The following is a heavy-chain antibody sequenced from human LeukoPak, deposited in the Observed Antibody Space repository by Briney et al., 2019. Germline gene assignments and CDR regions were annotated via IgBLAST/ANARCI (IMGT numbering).Heavy chain of an antibody. Sequence: PSETLSLTCAVYGGSFSGYYWSWIRQPPGKGLEWIGEINHSGSTNYNPSLKSRVTISIDTSRNQFSLNVSSVTAADTAVYYCARHRLGSWYYRYWGQGTLVTVSS. CDR3: ARHRLGSWYYRY. D-gene: IGHD6-13*01. V-gene: IGHV4-34*01. CDR2: INHSGST. J-gene: IGHJ4*02. CDR1: GGSFSGYY.